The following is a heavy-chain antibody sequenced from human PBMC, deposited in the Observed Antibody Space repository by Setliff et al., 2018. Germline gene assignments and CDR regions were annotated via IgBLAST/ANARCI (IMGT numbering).Heavy chain of an antibody. CDR1: GGSITDENSW. Sequence: SETLSLTCTVSGGSITDENSWWAWIRQPAGKRPEWLGLIYIRGGTDYNPSLKSRVTISLDTSRNQFSLNLTSVTAADTAVYYCAVDHVTNIAESGYGYARIDPWGQGIPVTVSS. D-gene: IGHD6-19*01. V-gene: IGHV4-61*02. CDR3: AVDHVTNIAESGYGYARIDP. J-gene: IGHJ5*02. CDR2: IYIRGGT.